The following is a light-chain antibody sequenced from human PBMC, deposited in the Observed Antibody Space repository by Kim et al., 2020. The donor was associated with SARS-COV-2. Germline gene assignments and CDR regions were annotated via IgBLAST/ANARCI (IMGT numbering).Light chain of an antibody. Sequence: GKTVTLSCTGSSGNVAKNFVQWYQQRPGSAPTTVIFEDSQRPSGVPYRFSGSIDRSSNSASRTISGLKAEDEAEYFCQSYESNIWVFGGGTQLTVL. CDR1: SGNVAKNF. CDR3: QSYESNIWV. J-gene: IGLJ3*02. V-gene: IGLV6-57*02. CDR2: EDS.